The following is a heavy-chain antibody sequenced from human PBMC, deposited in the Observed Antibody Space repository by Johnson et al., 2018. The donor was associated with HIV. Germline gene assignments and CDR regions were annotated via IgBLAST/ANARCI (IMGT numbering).Heavy chain of an antibody. Sequence: QEKLVESGGGVVQPGRSLRLSCAASGFTFSSYAMHWVRQAPGKGLEWVAVISYDGSNKYYADSVKGRFTISRNNSKNTLNLQRNSLRAEDTAVCYCARDSPRLVGEPDGFDIWGQGTMVTVSS. CDR2: ISYDGSNK. D-gene: IGHD1-26*01. V-gene: IGHV3-30-3*01. J-gene: IGHJ3*02. CDR1: GFTFSSYA. CDR3: ARDSPRLVGEPDGFDI.